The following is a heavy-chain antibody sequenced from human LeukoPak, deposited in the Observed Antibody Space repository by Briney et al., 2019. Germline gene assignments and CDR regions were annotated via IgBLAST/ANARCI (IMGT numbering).Heavy chain of an antibody. D-gene: IGHD3-10*01. CDR3: AKAPYSSGSYYCDY. CDR1: GFTFSDYG. CDR2: IGGSGTYT. J-gene: IGHJ4*02. V-gene: IGHV3-23*01. Sequence: PGGSVRLSCAASGFTFSDYGMSWVRQAPGKWLEWVSAIGGSGTYTSSAESVKGRFIISRDNSKNTLYLQMNSLRAEDTAVYYCAKAPYSSGSYYCDYWRQRTLVTVSS.